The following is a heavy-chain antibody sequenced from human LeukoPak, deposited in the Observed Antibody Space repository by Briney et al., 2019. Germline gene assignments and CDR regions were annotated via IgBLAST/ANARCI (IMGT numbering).Heavy chain of an antibody. CDR1: TFTFSNAW. CDR2: FGAGTGAIT. D-gene: IGHD3-10*01. CDR3: AKNYEPGRGVPYGMDV. V-gene: IGHV3-23*01. Sequence: GGSLRLSCAASTFTFSNAWMSWVRQAPGKGLEWVSAFGAGTGAITIYADSVKGRFTISRDDSKSTLYLQMNSLRAEDTAIYYCAKNYEPGRGVPYGMDVWGQGTTVTVSS. J-gene: IGHJ6*02.